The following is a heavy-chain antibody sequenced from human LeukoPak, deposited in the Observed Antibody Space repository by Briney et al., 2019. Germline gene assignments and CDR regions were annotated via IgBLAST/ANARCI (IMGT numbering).Heavy chain of an antibody. D-gene: IGHD4-17*01. CDR3: ARATTVTTSHMDV. J-gene: IGHJ6*03. CDR2: ISSSSSYI. Sequence: GGSLRLSCAASGFTFSSYSMNWVRQAPGKGLECVSSISSSSSYIYYADSVKGRFTISRDNAKNSLYLQMNSLRAEDKAVYYCARATTVTTSHMDVWGKGTTVTISS. CDR1: GFTFSSYS. V-gene: IGHV3-21*01.